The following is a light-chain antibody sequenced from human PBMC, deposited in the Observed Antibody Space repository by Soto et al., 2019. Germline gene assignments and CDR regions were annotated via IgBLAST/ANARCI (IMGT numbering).Light chain of an antibody. Sequence: DIQMTQSPSSLSASVGDNVTMSCRKSQNILTYLNWYQQNPGRAPKLLIFGASILQVGVPSRFSGIGSGTEFDLTITSLLPEDFSTYFCQQTYRSPFNCGPGTQVDVK. CDR3: QQTYRSPFN. CDR1: QNILTY. V-gene: IGKV1-39*01. J-gene: IGKJ3*01. CDR2: GAS.